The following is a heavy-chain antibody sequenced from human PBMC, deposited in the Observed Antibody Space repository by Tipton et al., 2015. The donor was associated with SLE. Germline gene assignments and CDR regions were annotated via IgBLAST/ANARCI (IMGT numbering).Heavy chain of an antibody. CDR3: ARRGSQRYYGSGGIFDY. J-gene: IGHJ4*02. V-gene: IGHV4-39*07. D-gene: IGHD3-10*01. CDR1: GGSISSSSYY. Sequence: TLSLTCTVSGGSISSSSYYWGWIRQPPGKGLEWIGSIYYSESTYYNPSLKSRVTISVDTSKNQFSLKLSSVTAADTAVYYCARRGSQRYYGSGGIFDYWGQGTLVTVSS. CDR2: IYYSEST.